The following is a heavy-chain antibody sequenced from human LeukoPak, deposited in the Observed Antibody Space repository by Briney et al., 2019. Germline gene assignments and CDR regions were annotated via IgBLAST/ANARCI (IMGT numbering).Heavy chain of an antibody. CDR1: GFIFSSYS. J-gene: IGHJ3*02. CDR3: ARDYYDSSGYCAFDI. CDR2: ISSSSSYI. Sequence: GGSLRLSCAASGFIFSSYSMNWVRQAPGKGLEWVSSISSSSSYIYYADSVKGRFTISRDNAKNSLYLQMNSLRAEDTALYYCARDYYDSSGYCAFDIWGQGTMVTVSS. V-gene: IGHV3-21*04. D-gene: IGHD3-22*01.